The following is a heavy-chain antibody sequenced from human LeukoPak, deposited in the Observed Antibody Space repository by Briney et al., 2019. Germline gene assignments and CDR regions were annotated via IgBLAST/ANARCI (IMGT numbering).Heavy chain of an antibody. D-gene: IGHD3-22*01. CDR1: GYTFTGYY. Sequence: ASVKVSCKASGYTFTGYYMHWVRQAPGQGLEWMGWISPNSGGTNYAQKFQGRVTMTRDTSIITAYMELSRLSSDDTAVYYCARDERYDSSGYPFDFWGQGTLVTVSS. J-gene: IGHJ4*02. CDR2: ISPNSGGT. CDR3: ARDERYDSSGYPFDF. V-gene: IGHV1-2*02.